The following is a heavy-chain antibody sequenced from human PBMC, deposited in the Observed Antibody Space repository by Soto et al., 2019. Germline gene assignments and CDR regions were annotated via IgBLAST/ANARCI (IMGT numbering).Heavy chain of an antibody. D-gene: IGHD3-22*01. CDR3: ARVSSSLVVLDY. J-gene: IGHJ4*02. V-gene: IGHV4-30-4*01. CDR1: GGSISSGDYY. CDR2: IYYSGST. Sequence: SETLSLTCTVSGGSISSGDYYWSWIRQPPGKGLEWIGYIYYSGSTYYNPPLKSRVTISVDTSKNQFSLKLSSVTAADTAVYYCARVSSSLVVLDYWGQGTLVTVSS.